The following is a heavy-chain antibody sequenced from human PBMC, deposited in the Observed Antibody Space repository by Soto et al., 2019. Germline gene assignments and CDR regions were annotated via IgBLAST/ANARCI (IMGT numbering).Heavy chain of an antibody. Sequence: QVQLVESGGGVVQPGRSLRLSCAASGLTFSSYGMHWVRQAPGKGLEWVAVIWYDGSNKYYADSVKGRFTISRDNSKNTLYLQMNSLRAEDTAVYYCARGDYCSGGSCYLRTFDYWGQGTLVTVSS. CDR3: ARGDYCSGGSCYLRTFDY. CDR2: IWYDGSNK. D-gene: IGHD2-15*01. V-gene: IGHV3-33*01. CDR1: GLTFSSYG. J-gene: IGHJ4*02.